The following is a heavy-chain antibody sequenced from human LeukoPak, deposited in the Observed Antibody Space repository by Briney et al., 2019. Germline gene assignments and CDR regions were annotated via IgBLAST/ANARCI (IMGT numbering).Heavy chain of an antibody. D-gene: IGHD3-22*01. CDR1: AFTFSDYA. J-gene: IGHJ4*02. CDR2: IGGTDGLT. V-gene: IGHV3-23*01. Sequence: VGSLRLSCAASAFTFSDYAMSWVRQAPGKGLEWVSVIGGTDGLTYYADSVKGRFTISRDNSKNTLYLQMNSLRAEDTAVYYCAANYYDSSGYGLGYWGQGTLVTVSS. CDR3: AANYYDSSGYGLGY.